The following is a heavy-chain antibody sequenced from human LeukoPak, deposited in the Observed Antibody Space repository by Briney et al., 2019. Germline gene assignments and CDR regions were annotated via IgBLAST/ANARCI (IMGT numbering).Heavy chain of an antibody. V-gene: IGHV4-4*02. CDR2: IYHSGST. J-gene: IGHJ4*02. CDR1: GGSISSSNW. Sequence: PSETLSLTCAVSGGSISSSNWWSWVRQPPGKGLEWIGEIYHSGSTDYNPSLKSRVTISVDKSKNQFSLKLSSVTAADTAVYYCARDKADCSSTSCYDNFDYWGQGTLVTVSS. D-gene: IGHD2-2*01. CDR3: ARDKADCSSTSCYDNFDY.